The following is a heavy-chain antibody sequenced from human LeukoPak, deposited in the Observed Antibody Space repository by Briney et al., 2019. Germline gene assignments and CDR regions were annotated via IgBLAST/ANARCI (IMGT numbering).Heavy chain of an antibody. CDR3: ANYAVSLGMGY. Sequence: GGSLRLSRAASGFTFSSYAMSWVRQAPGKGLEWVSAISGSGGSTYYADSVKGRFTTSRDNSKNTLYLQMNGLRAEDTAVYYCANYAVSLGMGYWGQGTLVTVSS. D-gene: IGHD3-16*01. V-gene: IGHV3-23*01. CDR2: ISGSGGST. CDR1: GFTFSSYA. J-gene: IGHJ4*02.